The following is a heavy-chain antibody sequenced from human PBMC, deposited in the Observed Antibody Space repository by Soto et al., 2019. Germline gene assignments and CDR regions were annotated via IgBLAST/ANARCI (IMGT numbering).Heavy chain of an antibody. V-gene: IGHV3-23*01. J-gene: IGHJ2*01. CDR3: ANAGGQWRAYWYFDR. D-gene: IGHD6-19*01. CDR1: GFTFSSYA. Sequence: EVQLLESGGGLVQPGGSLRLSCAASGFTFSSYAMSWVRQAPGKGLEWVSAISGRGGGTHYADSVKGRFTISRDNSKNTVYLQMNRLRAEDTAVYDCANAGGQWRAYWYFDRWGRGTLVTVSS. CDR2: ISGRGGGT.